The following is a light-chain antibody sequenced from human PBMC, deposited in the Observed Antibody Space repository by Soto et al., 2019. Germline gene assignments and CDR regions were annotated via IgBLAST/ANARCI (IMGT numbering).Light chain of an antibody. CDR3: QHGYSTPLT. Sequence: DIQMTQSPSSLSASVGDRVTITCRASQSISTNLHWYQQKPGKAPNLLIYAASTLQSGVPSRFSGSGSGTDFTLTISSLKPEDFATYFCQHGYSTPLTFGGGTNVDIK. J-gene: IGKJ4*01. V-gene: IGKV1-39*01. CDR2: AAS. CDR1: QSISTN.